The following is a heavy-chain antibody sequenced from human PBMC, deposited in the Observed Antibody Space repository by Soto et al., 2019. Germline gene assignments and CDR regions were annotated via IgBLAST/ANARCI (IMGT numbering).Heavy chain of an antibody. J-gene: IGHJ3*02. D-gene: IGHD3-3*02. CDR2: INAGSGTT. Sequence: SVKGSCKANGYPLSAYTMNWVRQAPGHRLEWMGWINAGSGTTKSSQTLQGRVSITRDTSASTLYMELTGLTSEDTAVYYCARDTETLGPRANDALDIWGQGTMVAVSS. CDR1: GYPLSAYT. V-gene: IGHV1-3*01. CDR3: ARDTETLGPRANDALDI.